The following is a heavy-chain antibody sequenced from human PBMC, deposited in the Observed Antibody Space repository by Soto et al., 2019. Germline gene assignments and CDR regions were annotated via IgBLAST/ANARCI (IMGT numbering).Heavy chain of an antibody. CDR2: FDPEDGET. CDR3: AREAIDYGDYPLYFQH. J-gene: IGHJ1*01. D-gene: IGHD4-17*01. CDR1: GYTLTELS. V-gene: IGHV1-24*01. Sequence: ASVKVSCKVSGYTLTELSMHWVRQAPGKGLEWMGGFDPEDGETIYAQKFQGRVTMTEDTSTSTAYMELRSLRSDDTAVYYCAREAIDYGDYPLYFQHWGQGTLVTVSS.